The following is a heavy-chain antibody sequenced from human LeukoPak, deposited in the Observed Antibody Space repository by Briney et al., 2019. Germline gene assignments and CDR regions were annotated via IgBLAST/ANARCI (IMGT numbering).Heavy chain of an antibody. CDR3: ARGLRLDFYFDY. CDR2: IYHSGST. D-gene: IGHD3-9*01. J-gene: IGHJ4*02. CDR1: GGSISSGGYS. V-gene: IGHV4-30-2*01. Sequence: SQTLSLTCAVSGGSISSGGYSWSWIRQPPGKGLEWIGYIYHSGSTYYNPSLKSRVTISVDRSKNQFSLKLSSVTAADTAVYYCARGLRLDFYFDYWGQGTLVTVSS.